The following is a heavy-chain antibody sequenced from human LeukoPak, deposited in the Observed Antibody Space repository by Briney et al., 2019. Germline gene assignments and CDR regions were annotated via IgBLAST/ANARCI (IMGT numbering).Heavy chain of an antibody. J-gene: IGHJ4*02. V-gene: IGHV1-69*05. CDR2: IIPIFGTA. D-gene: IGHD5-24*01. CDR3: ASTRDGYNQD. Sequence: SVKASCKASGGTFSSYAISWVRQAPGQGLEWMGRIIPIFGTANYAQKFQGRVTITTDESTSTAYMELSSLRSEDTAVYYCASTRDGYNQDWSQGTLVTVSS. CDR1: GGTFSSYA.